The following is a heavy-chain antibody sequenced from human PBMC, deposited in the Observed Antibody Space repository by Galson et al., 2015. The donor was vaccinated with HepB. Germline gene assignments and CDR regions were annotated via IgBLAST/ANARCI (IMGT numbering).Heavy chain of an antibody. V-gene: IGHV1-2*02. J-gene: IGHJ2*01. D-gene: IGHD2-2*01. CDR1: GYTFTDYY. CDR2: INPSSGTS. CDR3: ARVPEKIPAAPHYWYFDL. Sequence: SVKVSCKASGYTFTDYYIHWVRQAPGQGLEWMGWINPSSGTSHSAQNLQGRVTLTWDTSITTAYMELSRLKSDDTAVYYCARVPEKIPAAPHYWYFDLWGRGTLVTVSS.